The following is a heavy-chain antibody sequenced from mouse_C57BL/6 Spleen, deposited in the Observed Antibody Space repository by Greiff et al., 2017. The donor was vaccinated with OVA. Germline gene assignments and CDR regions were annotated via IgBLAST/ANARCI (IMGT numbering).Heavy chain of an antibody. CDR1: GYTFTDYN. CDR2: INPNNGGT. J-gene: IGHJ4*01. CDR3: ARDQSNPYAMDY. Sequence: EVQLQQSGPELVKPGASVKIPCKASGYTFTDYNMDWVKQSHGKSLEWIGDINPNNGGTIYNQKFKGKATLTVDKSSSTAYMELRSLTSEDTAVYYCARDQSNPYAMDYWGQGTSVTVSS. V-gene: IGHV1-18*01. D-gene: IGHD2-5*01.